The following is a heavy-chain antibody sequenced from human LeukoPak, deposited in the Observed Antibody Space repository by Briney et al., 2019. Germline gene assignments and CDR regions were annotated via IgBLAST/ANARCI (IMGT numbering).Heavy chain of an antibody. V-gene: IGHV4-34*01. CDR3: ARSGKWELNFDY. CDR2: IYYSGST. D-gene: IGHD1-26*01. J-gene: IGHJ4*02. Sequence: SETLSLTCAVYGGSFSGYYWSWIRQPPGKGLEWIGSIYYSGSTYYNPSLKSRVTISVDTSKNQFSLKLSSVTAADTAVYYCARSGKWELNFDYWGQGTLVTVSS. CDR1: GGSFSGYY.